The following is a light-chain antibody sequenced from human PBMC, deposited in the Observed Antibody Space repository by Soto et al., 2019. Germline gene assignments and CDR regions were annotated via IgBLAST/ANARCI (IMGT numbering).Light chain of an antibody. J-gene: IGKJ1*01. Sequence: EIVMTQSPATLSVSPGERATLSCRASQSVSRNLAWYQQKPGQAPRLFMYGASARATGIPDRFSGSGSGTDFTLTISRLEPEDVAVYYCQQYEAVVTFGQGTKVDIK. CDR3: QQYEAVVT. CDR1: QSVSRN. CDR2: GAS. V-gene: IGKV3D-15*01.